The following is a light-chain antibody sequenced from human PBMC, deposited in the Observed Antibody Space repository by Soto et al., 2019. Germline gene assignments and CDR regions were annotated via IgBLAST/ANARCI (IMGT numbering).Light chain of an antibody. CDR3: QQHGSSPIT. V-gene: IGKV3-20*01. CDR1: QTLLHSNGHND. J-gene: IGKJ5*01. Sequence: IVVTESPLALPVTPAEPASIALRASQTLLHSNGHNDIAWHQQKPGQTSRLLIYGASSRATGIPDRYSGSGSGTDFTLTISRLEPEDFAVYYCQQHGSSPITFGQGTRLEI. CDR2: GAS.